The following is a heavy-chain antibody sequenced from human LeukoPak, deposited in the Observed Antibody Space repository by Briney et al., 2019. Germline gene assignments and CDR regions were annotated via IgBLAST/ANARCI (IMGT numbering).Heavy chain of an antibody. V-gene: IGHV1-69*13. Sequence: SVKVSCKASGGTFSSYAISWVRQAPGQGLEWMGGIIPIFGTANYAQKFQGRVTITADESTSTAYMELSSLRSEDTAVYYCARDPIAAAGTFRANYYGMDVWGQGTTVTVSS. CDR3: ARDPIAAAGTFRANYYGMDV. CDR1: GGTFSSYA. J-gene: IGHJ6*02. D-gene: IGHD6-13*01. CDR2: IIPIFGTA.